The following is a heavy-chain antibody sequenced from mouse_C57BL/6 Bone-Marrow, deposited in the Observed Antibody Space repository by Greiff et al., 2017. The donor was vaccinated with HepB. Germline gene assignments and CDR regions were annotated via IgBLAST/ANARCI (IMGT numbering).Heavy chain of an antibody. CDR3: ARWGTAQGYYFDY. J-gene: IGHJ2*01. D-gene: IGHD3-2*02. CDR1: GYTFTSYW. Sequence: QVQLQQPGAELVMPGASVKLSCKASGYTFTSYWMHWVKQRPGQGLEWIGEIDPSDSYTNYNQKFKGKSTLTVDKSSSTAYMQLSSLTSEDSAVYYSARWGTAQGYYFDYWGQGTTLTVSS. CDR2: IDPSDSYT. V-gene: IGHV1-69*01.